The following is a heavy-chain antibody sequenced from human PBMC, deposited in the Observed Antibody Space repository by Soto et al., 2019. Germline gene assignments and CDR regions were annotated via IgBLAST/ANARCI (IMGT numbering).Heavy chain of an antibody. CDR3: ATEPIYYNDGSGYYPLGH. V-gene: IGHV1-18*04. Sequence: GASVKVSRKASGYSFATYGFSWVRQAPGQGLECVGWISAHNGDTHYSQKFQGRVTLTTDTSTNTGYMELRSLTSDDTAVYFCATEPIYYNDGSGYYPLGHWGQGTLVTVSS. D-gene: IGHD3-22*01. CDR1: GYSFATYG. J-gene: IGHJ4*02. CDR2: ISAHNGDT.